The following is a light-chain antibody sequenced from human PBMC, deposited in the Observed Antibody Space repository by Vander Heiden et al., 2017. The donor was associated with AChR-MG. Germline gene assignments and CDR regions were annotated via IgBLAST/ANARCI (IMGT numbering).Light chain of an antibody. V-gene: IGLV2-14*03. CDR1: SSDVGGYNY. CDR3: SSYTSSSTLVV. Sequence: QSALTQPASESGSLGLSIAISCTGTSSDVGGYNYVSWYQQRPSKTPKLMIYDVGNRPSGVSNRFSGSKSGNTASLTISGLQAVDEADYYCSSYTSSSTLVVFGGGTKLTVL. CDR2: DVG. J-gene: IGLJ2*01.